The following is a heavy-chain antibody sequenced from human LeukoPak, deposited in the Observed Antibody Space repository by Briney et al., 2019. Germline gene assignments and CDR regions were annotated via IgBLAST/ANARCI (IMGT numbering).Heavy chain of an antibody. CDR3: ARDWDSGYDTYYFDY. Sequence: GGSLRLSCAASGFTFRTYEMNWVRQAPGMGLEWVSYISSSGSTKYYADSVKGRFTVSRDNAKNSLFLQMNSLRAEDTAVYYCARDWDSGYDTYYFDYWGQGTLVTVSS. J-gene: IGHJ4*02. V-gene: IGHV3-48*03. CDR2: ISSSGSTK. D-gene: IGHD5-12*01. CDR1: GFTFRTYE.